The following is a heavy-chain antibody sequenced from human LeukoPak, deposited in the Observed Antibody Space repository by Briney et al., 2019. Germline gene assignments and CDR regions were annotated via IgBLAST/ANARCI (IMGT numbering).Heavy chain of an antibody. Sequence: GESLQISCKGSGSSFTSYWIGWVRQLPGKGLEWMGIIYPGHSDTRYSPSFQGQVTISADKSISTAYLQWSSLKASDTAMYYCARSPYSSSSYDVWGKGTTVTVSS. CDR2: IYPGHSDT. V-gene: IGHV5-51*01. D-gene: IGHD6-13*01. CDR1: GSSFTSYW. J-gene: IGHJ6*04. CDR3: ARSPYSSSSYDV.